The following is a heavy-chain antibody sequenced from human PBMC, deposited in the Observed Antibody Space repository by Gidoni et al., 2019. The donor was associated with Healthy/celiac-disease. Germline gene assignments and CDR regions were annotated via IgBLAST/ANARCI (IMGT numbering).Heavy chain of an antibody. Sequence: QVQLVESGGGVVQPGRSLRLSCAASGFTFSSYGMHWVRQAPGKGLEWVAVIWYDGSNKYYADSVKGRFTISRDNSKNTLYLQMNSLRAEDTAVYYCARDGRYSSSSWWFDPWGQGTLVTVSS. CDR2: IWYDGSNK. CDR3: ARDGRYSSSSWWFDP. D-gene: IGHD6-6*01. V-gene: IGHV3-33*01. CDR1: GFTFSSYG. J-gene: IGHJ5*02.